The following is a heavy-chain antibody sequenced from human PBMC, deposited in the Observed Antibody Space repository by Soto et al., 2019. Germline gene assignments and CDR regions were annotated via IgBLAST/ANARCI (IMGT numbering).Heavy chain of an antibody. CDR3: AKGLVLMVYQPPLYD. J-gene: IGHJ4*02. V-gene: IGHV3-23*01. CDR1: GFTFSSYA. CDR2: ISGSGGST. D-gene: IGHD2-8*01. Sequence: ELQLLESGGGLVQPGGSLRLSCAASGFTFSSYAMSWVRQAPGKGLEWVSAISGSGGSTYYADSVKGRFTISRDNSKNTLYLQMNRLRAEDTAVYYCAKGLVLMVYQPPLYDWGQGTLVTVSS.